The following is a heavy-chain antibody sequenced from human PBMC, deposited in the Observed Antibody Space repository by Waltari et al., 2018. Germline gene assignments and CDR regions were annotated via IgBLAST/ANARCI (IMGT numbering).Heavy chain of an antibody. CDR3: ARHWKKSGYRFDP. CDR1: GGSISRRSYY. Sequence: QLQLQESGPGLVKPSATLSLTCTVSGGSISRRSYYWGWIRQSPGKGLEWIGSIYYSGRIDYNPTLKSRVTISGDTSKNQFSLELTSVTAADTAVYYCARHWKKSGYRFDPWGQGTLVTVSP. J-gene: IGHJ5*02. D-gene: IGHD5-12*01. CDR2: IYYSGRI. V-gene: IGHV4-39*01.